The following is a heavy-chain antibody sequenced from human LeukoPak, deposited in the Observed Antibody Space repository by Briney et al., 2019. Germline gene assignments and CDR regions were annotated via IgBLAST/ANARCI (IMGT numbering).Heavy chain of an antibody. Sequence: SETLSLTCAVYGGSFSGYYWSWIRQPPGKGLEWIGEINHSGSTNYNPSLKSRVTISVDTSKNQFSLKLSSVTAADTAVYYRARIGEYSNYYYYGMDVWGQGTTVTVSS. V-gene: IGHV4-34*01. D-gene: IGHD2/OR15-2a*01. CDR1: GGSFSGYY. J-gene: IGHJ6*02. CDR2: INHSGST. CDR3: ARIGEYSNYYYYGMDV.